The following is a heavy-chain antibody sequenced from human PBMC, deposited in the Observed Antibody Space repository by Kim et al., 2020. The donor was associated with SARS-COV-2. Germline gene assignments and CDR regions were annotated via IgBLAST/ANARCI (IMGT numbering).Heavy chain of an antibody. CDR1: GYTFTSYD. D-gene: IGHD5-12*01. J-gene: IGHJ6*02. CDR3: ARGLEDIVAIYYYYGMDV. V-gene: IGHV1-8*01. Sequence: ASVKVSCKASGYTFTSYDINWVRQATGQGLEWMGWMNPNSGNTGYAQKFQGRVTMTRNTSISTAYMELSSLRSEDTAVYYCARGLEDIVAIYYYYGMDVWGQGTTVTVSS. CDR2: MNPNSGNT.